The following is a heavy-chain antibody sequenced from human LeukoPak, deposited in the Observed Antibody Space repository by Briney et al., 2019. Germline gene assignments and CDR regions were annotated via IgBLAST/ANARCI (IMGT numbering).Heavy chain of an antibody. CDR2: INPSGGST. CDR3: ARGVMTTVVTLWASFDY. V-gene: IGHV1-46*01. CDR1: GYTFTGYY. D-gene: IGHD4-23*01. Sequence: ASVKVSCKASGYTFTGYYMHWVRQAPGQGLEWMGIINPSGGSTSYAQKFQGRVTMTRDTSTSTVYMELSSLRSEDTAVYYCARGVMTTVVTLWASFDYWGRGTLVTVSS. J-gene: IGHJ4*02.